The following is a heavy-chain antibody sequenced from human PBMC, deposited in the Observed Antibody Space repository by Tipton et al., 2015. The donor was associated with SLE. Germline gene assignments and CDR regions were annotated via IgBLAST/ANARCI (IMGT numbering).Heavy chain of an antibody. Sequence: SLRLSCAASGFTFSSYSMHWVRQVPGKGLEWVAVVSYDETNKYYADSVKARFTISRDNSNNTLYLQMNTLIGDDSAVYYCARGLRGSDYYYYYMDVWGIGTTVTVS. CDR1: GFTFSSYS. CDR2: VSYDETNK. CDR3: ARGLRGSDYYYYYMDV. J-gene: IGHJ6*03. V-gene: IGHV3-30*04. D-gene: IGHD3-10*01.